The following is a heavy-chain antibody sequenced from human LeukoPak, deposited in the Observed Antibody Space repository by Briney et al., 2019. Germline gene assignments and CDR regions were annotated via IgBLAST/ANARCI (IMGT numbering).Heavy chain of an antibody. CDR2: IYTSGST. D-gene: IGHD5-24*01. J-gene: IGHJ4*02. CDR3: ARQEVRGWLQLQVFDY. Sequence: PSETLSLTCTVSGGSISSYYWSWIRQPAGKGLEWIGRIYTSGSTNYNPSLKSRVTISVDTSKNQFSLKLISMTAADTAVYYCARQEVRGWLQLQVFDYWGQGTLVTVSS. V-gene: IGHV4-4*07. CDR1: GGSISSYY.